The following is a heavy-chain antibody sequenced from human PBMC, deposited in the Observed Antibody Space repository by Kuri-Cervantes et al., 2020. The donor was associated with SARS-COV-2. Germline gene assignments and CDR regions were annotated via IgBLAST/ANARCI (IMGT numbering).Heavy chain of an antibody. CDR1: GFTVSSNY. V-gene: IGHV4-34*01. Sequence: SQTLSLTCASSGFTVSSNYMSWVRQAPGKGLEWSGEINHSGSTNYNPSLQSRVTISVDTSKNQFSLKLSSVTAADTAVYYCARGDGRAARLVYWGQGTLVTVSS. CDR2: INHSGST. CDR3: ARGDGRAARLVY. J-gene: IGHJ4*02. D-gene: IGHD6-6*01.